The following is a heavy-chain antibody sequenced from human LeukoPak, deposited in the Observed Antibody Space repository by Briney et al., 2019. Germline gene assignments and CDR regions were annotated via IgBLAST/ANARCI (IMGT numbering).Heavy chain of an antibody. D-gene: IGHD2-15*01. CDR3: ARTLGSNWFDP. J-gene: IGHJ5*02. CDR2: IYYSGST. Sequence: SETLSLTCTVSGGSISSSSYYWGWIRQPPGKGLEWIGSIYYSGSTNYNPSLKSRVTISVDTSKNQFSLKLSSVTAADTAVYYCARTLGSNWFDPWGQGTLVTVSS. CDR1: GGSISSSSYY. V-gene: IGHV4-39*07.